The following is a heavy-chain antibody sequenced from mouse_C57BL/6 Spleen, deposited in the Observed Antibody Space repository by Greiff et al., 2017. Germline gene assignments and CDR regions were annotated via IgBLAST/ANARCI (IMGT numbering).Heavy chain of an antibody. D-gene: IGHD2-4*01. V-gene: IGHV1-26*01. CDR2: INPNNGGT. Sequence: EVQLQQSGPELVKPGASVKISCKASGYTFTDYYMNWVKQSHGKSLEWIGDINPNNGGTSYNQKFKGKATLTVDKSSSTAYMELRSLTSEDSAVYYCARPFYYDYDRDDWGQGTTLTVSS. J-gene: IGHJ2*01. CDR3: ARPFYYDYDRDD. CDR1: GYTFTDYY.